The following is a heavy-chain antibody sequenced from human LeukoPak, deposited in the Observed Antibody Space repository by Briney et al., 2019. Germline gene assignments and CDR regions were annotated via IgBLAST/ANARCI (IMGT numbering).Heavy chain of an antibody. CDR2: INHSGST. V-gene: IGHV4-34*01. J-gene: IGHJ4*02. CDR1: GGSFSGYY. D-gene: IGHD1-26*01. Sequence: SETLSLTCAVYGGSFSGYYWSWIRQPPGKGLEWIGEINHSGSTNYNPSLKSRVTISVDTSKNQFSLELNSVTPEDTAVYYCTREITGGSYFHNWGQGTLVTVSS. CDR3: TREITGGSYFHN.